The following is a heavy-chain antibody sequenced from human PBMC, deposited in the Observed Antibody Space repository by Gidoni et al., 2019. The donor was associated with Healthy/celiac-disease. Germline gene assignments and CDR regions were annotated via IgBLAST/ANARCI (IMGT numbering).Heavy chain of an antibody. D-gene: IGHD3-9*01. CDR3: ARLYYDILTGYPDY. CDR1: GFTFSSYA. V-gene: IGHV3-23*01. CDR2: ISGSGGST. J-gene: IGHJ4*02. Sequence: EVQLLESGGGLVQPGGSLRLSCAASGFTFSSYAMSWVRQAPGKGLEWVSAISGSGGSTYYADSVKGRFTISRDNSKNTLYLQMNSLRAEDTAVYYCARLYYDILTGYPDYWGQGTLVTVSS.